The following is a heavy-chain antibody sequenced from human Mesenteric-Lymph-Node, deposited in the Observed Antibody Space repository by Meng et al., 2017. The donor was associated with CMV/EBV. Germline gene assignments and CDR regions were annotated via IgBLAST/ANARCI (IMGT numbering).Heavy chain of an antibody. V-gene: IGHV4-39*07. CDR1: GGSISSSSYY. J-gene: IGHJ3*02. CDR3: ARDNEYYYDSSGPPRYAFDI. Sequence: SETLSLTCTVSGGSISSSSYYWGWIRQPPGKGLEWIGSIYYSGSTYYNPSLKSRVTISVDTSKNQFSLKLSSVTAADTAVYYCARDNEYYYDSSGPPRYAFDIWGQGTMVTVSS. D-gene: IGHD3-22*01. CDR2: IYYSGST.